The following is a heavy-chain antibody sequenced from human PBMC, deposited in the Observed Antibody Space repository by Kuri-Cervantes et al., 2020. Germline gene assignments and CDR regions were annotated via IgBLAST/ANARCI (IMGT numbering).Heavy chain of an antibody. Sequence: ASVKVSCKASGYTFTSYDINWMRQATGQGLEWMGWMNPNSGNTGYAQKFQGRVTMTRNTSISTAYMELSSLRSEDTAVYYCARDISTMIQIGYYGMDVWGQGTTVTVSS. CDR2: MNPNSGNT. D-gene: IGHD3-22*01. J-gene: IGHJ6*02. CDR3: ARDISTMIQIGYYGMDV. V-gene: IGHV1-8*01. CDR1: GYTFTSYD.